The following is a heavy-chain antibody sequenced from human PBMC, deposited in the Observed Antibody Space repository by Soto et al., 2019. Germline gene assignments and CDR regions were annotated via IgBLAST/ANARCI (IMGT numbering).Heavy chain of an antibody. CDR2: IYYSGST. V-gene: IGHV4-59*01. CDR3: AGGDYYESAFDI. Sequence: SETLSLTCTVSGGSISSYYWSWIRQPPGKGLEWIGYIYYSGSTNYNPSLKSRVTISVDTSKNQFSLKLSSVTAADTAVYYCAGGDYYESAFDIWGRGTMVTVSS. J-gene: IGHJ3*02. CDR1: GGSISSYY. D-gene: IGHD3-22*01.